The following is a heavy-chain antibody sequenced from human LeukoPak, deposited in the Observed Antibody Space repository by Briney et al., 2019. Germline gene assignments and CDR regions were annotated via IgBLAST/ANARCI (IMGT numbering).Heavy chain of an antibody. Sequence: ASVKVSCKASGYTFTSYGISWVRQAPGQGLEWMGWISAYNGNTNYAQKLQGRVTMTTDTSTSTAYMELRSLRSDDTAVYYCARDPRGDFWSGLSTIDYWGQGTLVTVSS. CDR3: ARDPRGDFWSGLSTIDY. V-gene: IGHV1-18*01. CDR2: ISAYNGNT. D-gene: IGHD3-3*01. CDR1: GYTFTSYG. J-gene: IGHJ4*02.